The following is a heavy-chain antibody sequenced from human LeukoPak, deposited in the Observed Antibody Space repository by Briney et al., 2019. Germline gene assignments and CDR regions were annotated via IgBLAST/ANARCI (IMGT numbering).Heavy chain of an antibody. CDR2: INHSGST. D-gene: IGHD4-23*01. Sequence: PSETLSLTCAVYGGSFIGYYWSWIRQPPGKGLEWIGEINHSGSTNYNPSLKSRLTISVDTSKTQFSLKLSSVTAADTAVYYCARNGGNSVLNWFDPWGQGTLVTVSS. J-gene: IGHJ5*02. CDR3: ARNGGNSVLNWFDP. V-gene: IGHV4-34*01. CDR1: GGSFIGYY.